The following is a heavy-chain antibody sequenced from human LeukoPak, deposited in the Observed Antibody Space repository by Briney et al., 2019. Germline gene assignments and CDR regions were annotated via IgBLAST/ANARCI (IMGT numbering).Heavy chain of an antibody. CDR2: ISSSSSYI. V-gene: IGHV3-21*01. CDR1: GFTFSSYS. D-gene: IGHD3-3*01. CDR3: ARGRFLEWLLLPSKLDY. J-gene: IGHJ4*02. Sequence: PGGSLRLSCAASGFTFSSYSMNWVRQAPGKGLEWVSSISSSSSYIYYADSVKGRFTISRDNAKNSLYLQMNSLRAEDTAVYYCARGRFLEWLLLPSKLDYWGQGTLVTVSS.